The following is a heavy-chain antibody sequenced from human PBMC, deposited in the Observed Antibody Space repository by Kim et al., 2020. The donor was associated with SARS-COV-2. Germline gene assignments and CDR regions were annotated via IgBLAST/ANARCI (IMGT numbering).Heavy chain of an antibody. CDR2: IYYSGST. D-gene: IGHD6-13*01. CDR1: GGSISSSSYY. J-gene: IGHJ6*02. Sequence: SETLSLTCTVSGGSISSSSYYWGWIRQPPGKGLEWIGSIYYSGSTYYNPSLKSRVTISVDTSKNQFSLKLSSVTAADTAVYYCARPFYSSNFWGIFVLDGMDVWGQGTTVTVSS. V-gene: IGHV4-39*01. CDR3: ARPFYSSNFWGIFVLDGMDV.